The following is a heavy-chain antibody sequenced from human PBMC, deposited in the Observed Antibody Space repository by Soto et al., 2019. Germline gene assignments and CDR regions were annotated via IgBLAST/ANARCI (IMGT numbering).Heavy chain of an antibody. CDR2: INHSGST. CDR1: GGSFSGYY. Sequence: QVQLQQWGAGLLKPSETLSLTCAVYGGSFSGYYWSWIRQPPGKGLEWIGEINHSGSTNYNPSLKSRVTISVDTSKNQCSLKLSSVTAADTAVYYCARVRVGYGGHPAGYWGQGTLVTVSS. V-gene: IGHV4-34*01. J-gene: IGHJ4*02. D-gene: IGHD4-17*01. CDR3: ARVRVGYGGHPAGY.